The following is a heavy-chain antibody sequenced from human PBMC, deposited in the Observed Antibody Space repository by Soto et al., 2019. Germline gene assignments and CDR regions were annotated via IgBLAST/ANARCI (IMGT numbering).Heavy chain of an antibody. Sequence: SETLSLTCAVYGGSLSGYYWSLIRQSPGKGLEWIGEINHRGSSDYNPSLKSRVTISIDASKNHVSLELTSVTAADTAVYYCARSDNRNSLYGVDVWGQGTAVTVSS. CDR3: ARSDNRNSLYGVDV. CDR1: GGSLSGYY. J-gene: IGHJ6*02. D-gene: IGHD1-7*01. V-gene: IGHV4-34*01. CDR2: INHRGSS.